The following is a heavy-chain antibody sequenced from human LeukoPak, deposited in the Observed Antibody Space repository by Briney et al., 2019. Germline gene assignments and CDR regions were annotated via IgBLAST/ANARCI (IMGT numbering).Heavy chain of an antibody. CDR1: GGSISSGGYY. CDR2: IYYSGST. Sequence: PSETLSLTCTVSGGSISSGGYYWSWIRQHPGKGLEWIGYIYYSGSTYYNPSLKSRVTISVDTSKNQFSLKLSSVTAADTAVYYCARESLILTYGMDVWGQGTTVTVSS. D-gene: IGHD2/OR15-2a*01. V-gene: IGHV4-30-4*08. J-gene: IGHJ6*02. CDR3: ARESLILTYGMDV.